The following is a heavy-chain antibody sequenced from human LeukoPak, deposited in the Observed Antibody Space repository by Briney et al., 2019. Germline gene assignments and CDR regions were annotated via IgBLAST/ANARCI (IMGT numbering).Heavy chain of an antibody. Sequence: SETLSLTCTVSGGSISSYYWSWIRQPPGKGLEWIGYIYYSGSTNYNPSLKSRVTISVDTSKNQFSLKLSSVTAADTAVYYCAPGGGPGYSSSSYKEYLQHWGQGTLVTVSS. CDR2: IYYSGST. CDR3: APGGGPGYSSSSYKEYLQH. CDR1: GGSISSYY. J-gene: IGHJ1*01. D-gene: IGHD6-13*01. V-gene: IGHV4-59*01.